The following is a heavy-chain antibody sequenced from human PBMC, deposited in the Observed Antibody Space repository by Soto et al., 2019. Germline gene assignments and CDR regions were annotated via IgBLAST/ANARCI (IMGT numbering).Heavy chain of an antibody. CDR1: GYTFTGYY. V-gene: IGHV1-2*02. CDR3: ARDRGNGYAGMDV. Sequence: QVQLVQSGAEVKKPGASVKVSCKASGYTFTGYYMHWVRQAPGQGLEWMGWINPNSGGTNYAQKLQGRVTMTRDTSISTAYRELSRLRSDDTAVYHCARDRGNGYAGMDVWGQGTTVTVSS. J-gene: IGHJ6*02. CDR2: INPNSGGT. D-gene: IGHD1-1*01.